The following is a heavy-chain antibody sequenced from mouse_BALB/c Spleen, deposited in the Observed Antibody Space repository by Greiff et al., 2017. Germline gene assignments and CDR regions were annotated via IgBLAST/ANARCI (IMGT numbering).Heavy chain of an antibody. V-gene: IGHV5-17*02. J-gene: IGHJ2*01. CDR1: GFTFSSFG. CDR2: ISSGSSTI. D-gene: IGHD1-1*01. CDR3: ARSGGTTV. Sequence: EVKVVESGGGLVQPGGSRKLSCAASGFTFSSFGMHWVRQAPEKGLEWVAYISSGSSTIYYADTVKGRFTISRDNPKNTLFLQMTSLRSEDTAMYYCARSGGTTVWGQGTTLTVSS.